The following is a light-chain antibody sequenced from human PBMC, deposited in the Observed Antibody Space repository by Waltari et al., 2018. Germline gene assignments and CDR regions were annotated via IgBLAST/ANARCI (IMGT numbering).Light chain of an antibody. CDR3: SSHTSTVPHV. CDR1: SNDVGGYGY. J-gene: IGLJ1*01. V-gene: IGLV2-14*01. CDR2: EVS. Sequence: QSALTQPASVSGSPGQSVSISCTGTSNDVGGYGYVSWYQQFPGKAPKLMIYEVSYRPSGFSSRCSGSKSGNTASLTISGLQAEDEAVYYCSSHTSTVPHVFGTGTKVTVV.